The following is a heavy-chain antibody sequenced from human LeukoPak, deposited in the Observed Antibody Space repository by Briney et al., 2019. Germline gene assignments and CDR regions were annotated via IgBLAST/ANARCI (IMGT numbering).Heavy chain of an antibody. D-gene: IGHD3-9*01. J-gene: IGHJ4*02. CDR1: GFTFSSYE. V-gene: IGHV3-48*03. CDR2: ISSSGSTI. CDR3: ARDRQGRLGRYFDWLSKKQTLIDY. Sequence: GGSLRLSCAASGFTFSSYEMNWVRQAPGKGLEWVSYISSSGSTIYYADSVKGRFTISRDNAKNSLYLQMNSLRAEDTAVYYCARDRQGRLGRYFDWLSKKQTLIDYWGQGTLVTVSS.